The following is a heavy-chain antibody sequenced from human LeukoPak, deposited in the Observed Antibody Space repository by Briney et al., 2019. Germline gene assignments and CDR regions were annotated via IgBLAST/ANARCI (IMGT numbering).Heavy chain of an antibody. D-gene: IGHD6-19*01. Sequence: GGSLRLSCAVSGFTFSSYAMTWVRQAPGKGLEWVSAISGSGGSTYYADSVKGRFTISRDNSKNTLYLQMNSLRAEDTAVYYCAKEHIAVAGHNWFDPWGQGTLVTVSS. V-gene: IGHV3-23*01. CDR3: AKEHIAVAGHNWFDP. CDR2: ISGSGGST. CDR1: GFTFSSYA. J-gene: IGHJ5*02.